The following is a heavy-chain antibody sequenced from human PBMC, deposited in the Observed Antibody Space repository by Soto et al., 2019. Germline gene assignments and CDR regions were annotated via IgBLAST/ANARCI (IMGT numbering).Heavy chain of an antibody. J-gene: IGHJ6*02. CDR1: GYSFTSYW. V-gene: IGHV5-10-1*01. CDR3: ATLTIAGNYYYGMDV. CDR2: IDPSDSYT. D-gene: IGHD6-13*01. Sequence: GESLKISCKGSGYSFTSYWISWVRQMPGKGLEWMGRIDPSDSYTNYSPSFQGHVTISADKSISTAYLQWSSLKASDTAMYYCATLTIAGNYYYGMDVWGQGTTVTVSS.